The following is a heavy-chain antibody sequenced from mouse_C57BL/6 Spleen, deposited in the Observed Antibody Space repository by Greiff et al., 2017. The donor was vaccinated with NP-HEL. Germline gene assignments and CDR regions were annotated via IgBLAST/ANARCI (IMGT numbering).Heavy chain of an antibody. CDR1: GYAFSSYW. CDR3: ARGGDYSWYFDV. V-gene: IGHV1-80*01. CDR2: IYPGDGDT. Sequence: VQLQQSGAELVKPGASVKISCKASGYAFSSYWMNWVKQRPGKGLEWIGQIYPGDGDTNYNGKFKGKATLTADKSSSTAYMQLSSLTSEDSAVYVCARGGDYSWYFDVWGTGTTVTVSS. J-gene: IGHJ1*03. D-gene: IGHD2-4*01.